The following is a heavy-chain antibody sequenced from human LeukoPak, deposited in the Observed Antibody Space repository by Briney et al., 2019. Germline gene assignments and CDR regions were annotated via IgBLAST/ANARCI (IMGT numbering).Heavy chain of an antibody. CDR3: ARYYDSSGYYLFDY. CDR2: IYYSGST. V-gene: IGHV4-39*07. J-gene: IGHJ4*02. Sequence: SETLSLTCTVSGGSISSSSYYRGWIRQPPGKGLEWIGSIYYSGSTYYNPSLKSRVTISVDTSKNQFSLKLSSVTAADTAVYYCARYYDSSGYYLFDYWGQGTLVTVSS. D-gene: IGHD3-22*01. CDR1: GGSISSSSYY.